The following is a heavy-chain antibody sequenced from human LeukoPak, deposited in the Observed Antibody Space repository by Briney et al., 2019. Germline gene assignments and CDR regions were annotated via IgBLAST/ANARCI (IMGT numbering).Heavy chain of an antibody. CDR1: DGSISCYY. CDR2: INHSGST. V-gene: IGHV4-34*01. Sequence: KPSETLSLTCTVSNAVSDGSISCYYWSWIRQPPGKGLEWIGEINHSGSTNYNPSLKSRVTISVDTSKNQFSLKLSSVTAADTAVYYCARKEDGQQLGGLDYWGQGTLVTVSS. J-gene: IGHJ4*02. D-gene: IGHD6-13*01. CDR3: ARKEDGQQLGGLDY.